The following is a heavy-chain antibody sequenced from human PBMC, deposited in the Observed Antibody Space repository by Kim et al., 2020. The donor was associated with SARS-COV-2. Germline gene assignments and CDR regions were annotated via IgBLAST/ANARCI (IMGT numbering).Heavy chain of an antibody. J-gene: IGHJ6*02. V-gene: IGHV4-34*01. Sequence: SETLSLTCAVYGGSFSGYYWSWIRQPPGKGLEWIGEINHSGSTNYNPSLKSRVTISVDTSKNQFSLKLSSVTAADTAVYYCARVGVPAVGYSGYDVGLAGLIKYYYYGMDVWGQGTTVTVSS. CDR1: GGSFSGYY. D-gene: IGHD5-12*01. CDR2: INHSGST. CDR3: ARVGVPAVGYSGYDVGLAGLIKYYYYGMDV.